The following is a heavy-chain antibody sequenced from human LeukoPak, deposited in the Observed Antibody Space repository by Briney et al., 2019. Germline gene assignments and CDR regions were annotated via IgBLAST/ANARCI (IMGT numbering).Heavy chain of an antibody. CDR3: ASGGTSGDDY. V-gene: IGHV3-23*01. CDR1: GFTFSSYA. CDR2: ISGSGGNT. J-gene: IGHJ4*02. Sequence: PGGSLRLSCAASGFTFSSYAMSWVRQAPGKGLEWVSVISGSGGNTYYADSVKGRFTISRDNSKNTLYLQMNSLRAEDTAVYYCASGGTSGDDYWGQGTLVTVSS. D-gene: IGHD1-14*01.